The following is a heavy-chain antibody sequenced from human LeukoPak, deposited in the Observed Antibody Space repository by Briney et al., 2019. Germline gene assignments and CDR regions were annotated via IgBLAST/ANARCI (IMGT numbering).Heavy chain of an antibody. CDR2: IKPDGSEW. CDR3: ARDRTYSSSSVWFDP. V-gene: IGHV3-7*01. D-gene: IGHD6-6*01. Sequence: PGGSLRLSCAASGCTFSSYWMSWVRQAPGKGLEWVAKIKPDGSEWYYVASVKGRFTISRDNAKNSLYLQMNTLRAEDTAVYYCARDRTYSSSSVWFDPWGQGTLVTVSS. CDR1: GCTFSSYW. J-gene: IGHJ5*02.